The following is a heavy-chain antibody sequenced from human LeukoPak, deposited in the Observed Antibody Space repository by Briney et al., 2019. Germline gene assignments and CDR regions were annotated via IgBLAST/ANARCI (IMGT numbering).Heavy chain of an antibody. D-gene: IGHD6-13*01. Sequence: PGGSLRLSCAASGFTFSSYSMNWVRQAPGKGLEWVASIKQDGSEIYYVDSVKGRITISRDNAKNSLYLQMNSLRAEDTSIYYCARDGSAPGLYFDSWGQGTLVTVSS. CDR3: ARDGSAPGLYFDS. CDR1: GFTFSSYS. CDR2: IKQDGSEI. J-gene: IGHJ4*02. V-gene: IGHV3-7*01.